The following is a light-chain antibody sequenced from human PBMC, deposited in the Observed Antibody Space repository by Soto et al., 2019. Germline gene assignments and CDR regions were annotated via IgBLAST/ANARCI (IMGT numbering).Light chain of an antibody. CDR3: QSYDSSLSGPV. V-gene: IGLV1-44*01. J-gene: IGLJ3*02. Sequence: QPVLTQPPSASGTPGQRVTISCSGSRSNIGSNLVNWYQQLPGTAPKLLIYGNNNRPSGVPDRFSASKSGTSASLAITGLQAEDEGDYYCQSYDSSLSGPVFGGGTKLTVL. CDR2: GNN. CDR1: RSNIGSNL.